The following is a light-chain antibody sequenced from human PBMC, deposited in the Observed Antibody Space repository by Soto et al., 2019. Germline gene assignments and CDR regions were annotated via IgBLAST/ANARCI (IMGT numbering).Light chain of an antibody. CDR3: QRYNIWPFP. V-gene: IGKV3-15*01. CDR2: GAS. CDR1: QSVSSN. J-gene: IGKJ3*01. Sequence: EIVMTQSPATLSVSPGERATLSCRASQSVSSNLAWYQQKPGQAPRLLIYGASTRAPGIPARFSGSGSGTEFTLTISSLQAEDFPVYFCQRYNIWPFPFGPGTKVDI.